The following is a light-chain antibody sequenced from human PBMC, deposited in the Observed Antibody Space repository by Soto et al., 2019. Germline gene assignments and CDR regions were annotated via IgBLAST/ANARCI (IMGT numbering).Light chain of an antibody. CDR1: QSISNH. CDR2: AAS. Sequence: DIQLTQSPSSLSASVEDRVIITCRASQSISNHLNGYQQKPGKAPKLLIVAASSLQSGVPSRFSGSRSGPDITLTISSLQPEDFATYYCQQSYSSPPTFGQGTKVDIK. V-gene: IGKV1-39*01. CDR3: QQSYSSPPT. J-gene: IGKJ1*01.